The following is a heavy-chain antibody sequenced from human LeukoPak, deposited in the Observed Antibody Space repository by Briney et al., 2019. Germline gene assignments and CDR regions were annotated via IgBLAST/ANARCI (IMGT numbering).Heavy chain of an antibody. CDR3: ARVSITMVRGVMTSYYYGMDV. J-gene: IGHJ6*02. V-gene: IGHV3-21*01. D-gene: IGHD3-10*01. Sequence: GGSLRLSCAASGFTFSSYSMNWVRQAPGKGLEWVSSISSSSSYIYYADSVKGRFTISRDNAKNSLYLQMNSLRAEDTAVYYCARVSITMVRGVMTSYYYGMDVWGQGTTVTVSS. CDR2: ISSSSSYI. CDR1: GFTFSSYS.